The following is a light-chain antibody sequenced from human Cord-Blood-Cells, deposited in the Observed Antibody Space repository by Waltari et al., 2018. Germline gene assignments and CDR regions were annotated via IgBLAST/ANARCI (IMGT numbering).Light chain of an antibody. CDR2: GNS. V-gene: IGLV1-40*01. CDR3: QSYDSSLSGWV. J-gene: IGLJ3*02. CDR1: SSHIGAGYA. Sequence: QSVLTQPPSVSGAPGQRVTISCTGSSSHIGAGYAVHWYRQLPGTAPKLLIYGNSNRPSGVPDRFSGSKSGTSASLAITGLQAEDEADYYCQSYDSSLSGWVFGGGTKLTVL.